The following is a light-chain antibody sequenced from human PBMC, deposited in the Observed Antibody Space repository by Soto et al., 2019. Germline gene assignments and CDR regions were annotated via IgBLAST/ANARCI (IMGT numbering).Light chain of an antibody. J-gene: IGKJ5*01. CDR1: QSISSY. V-gene: IGKV1-39*01. Sequence: DIQMTQSPSSLSASVGDRVTITCRASQSISSYLNWYQQKPGKAPKLLIYAASSLQSGVPSRLSGSGFGTDFTLTISSLQPEDFATYYCQQSYSTPPTFGQGTRLEIK. CDR2: AAS. CDR3: QQSYSTPPT.